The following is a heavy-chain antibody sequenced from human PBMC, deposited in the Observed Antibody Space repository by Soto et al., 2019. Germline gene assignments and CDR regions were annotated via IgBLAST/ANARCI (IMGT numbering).Heavy chain of an antibody. CDR3: TRILWSSRRDALDI. D-gene: IGHD2-21*01. CDR1: GFTFRNYA. J-gene: IGHJ6*02. CDR2: IGTSGTPT. Sequence: PGGSLRLSCIASGFTFRNYAMAWVRQAPGEDLEWVSAIGTSGTPTLYADSVKSRFSISRDDSRNTVSLQMNRLGVEDTATYYCTRILWSSRRDALDIWGRGTTVTVSS. V-gene: IGHV3-23*01.